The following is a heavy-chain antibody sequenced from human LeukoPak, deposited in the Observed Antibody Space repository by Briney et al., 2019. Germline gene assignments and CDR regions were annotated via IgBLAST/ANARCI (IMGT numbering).Heavy chain of an antibody. D-gene: IGHD7-27*01. Sequence: RRASVKVSCKASGGTFSSYAISWVRQAPGQGLEWMGGIIPIFGTANYAQKFQGRVTITADKSTSTAYMELSSLRSEDTAVYYCAREYASWGSRYFDYWGQGTLVTVSS. CDR3: AREYASWGSRYFDY. CDR2: IIPIFGTA. J-gene: IGHJ4*02. V-gene: IGHV1-69*06. CDR1: GGTFSSYA.